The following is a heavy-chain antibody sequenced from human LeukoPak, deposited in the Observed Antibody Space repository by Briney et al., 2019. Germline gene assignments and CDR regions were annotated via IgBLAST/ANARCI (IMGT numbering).Heavy chain of an antibody. CDR1: GFTFSSYS. CDR2: ISYDGSNK. J-gene: IGHJ4*02. CDR3: AKDQGFYGSGTML. V-gene: IGHV3-30*18. D-gene: IGHD3-10*01. Sequence: GGSLRLSCAASGFTFSSYSMNWVRQAPGKGLEWVAVISYDGSNKYYADSVKGRFTISRDNSKNTLYLQMNSLRAEDTAVYYCAKDQGFYGSGTMLWGQGTLVTVSS.